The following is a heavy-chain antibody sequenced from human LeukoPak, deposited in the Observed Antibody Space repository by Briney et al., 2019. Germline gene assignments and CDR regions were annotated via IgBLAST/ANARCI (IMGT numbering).Heavy chain of an antibody. Sequence: GGSLRLSCAASGFTFSSYAMHWVRQAPGKGLEWVAVISYDGSNRYYADSVKGRFTISRDDSKNTLYLQMNSLKTEDTAVYYCAEGSDSSSWYNWFDPWGQGILVTVSS. V-gene: IGHV3-30-3*02. CDR1: GFTFSSYA. J-gene: IGHJ5*02. CDR3: AEGSDSSSWYNWFDP. CDR2: ISYDGSNR. D-gene: IGHD6-13*01.